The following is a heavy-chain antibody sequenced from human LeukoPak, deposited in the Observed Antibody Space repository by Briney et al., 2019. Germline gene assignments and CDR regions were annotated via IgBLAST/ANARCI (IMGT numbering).Heavy chain of an antibody. CDR2: LKQDAYQT. D-gene: IGHD6-19*01. CDR3: ARDRRSGLDH. J-gene: IGHJ4*02. CDR1: GFSFSSSW. Sequence: GGSLRLSCAASGFSFSSSWMAWVRQAPGQGLEWVANLKQDAYQTFYLESVKGRFTISRDNAKNSLYLYMNSLRVEDTAMYYCARDRRSGLDHWGQGALVTVSS. V-gene: IGHV3-7*03.